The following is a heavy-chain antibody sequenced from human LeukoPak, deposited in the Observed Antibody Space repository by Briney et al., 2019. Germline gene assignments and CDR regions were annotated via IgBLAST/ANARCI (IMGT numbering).Heavy chain of an antibody. Sequence: SVKVSCKASGGTFSSYAISWVRQAPGQGLEWMGGIIPIFGTANYAQKFQGRVTITADKSTSTAYMELSSLRSEDTAVYYCARVRWGSGYHCDYWGQGTLVTVSS. CDR2: IIPIFGTA. V-gene: IGHV1-69*06. CDR1: GGTFSSYA. D-gene: IGHD3-22*01. J-gene: IGHJ4*02. CDR3: ARVRWGSGYHCDY.